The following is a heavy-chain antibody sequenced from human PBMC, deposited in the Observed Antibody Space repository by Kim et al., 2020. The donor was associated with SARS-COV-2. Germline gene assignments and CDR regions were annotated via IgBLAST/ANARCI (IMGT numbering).Heavy chain of an antibody. V-gene: IGHV1-8*01. J-gene: IGHJ6*02. CDR3: ARGRYLIDYSPYYYYGMDV. Sequence: ASVKVSCKASGYTFTSYDINWVRQATGQGLEWMGWMNPNSGNTGYAQKFQGRVTMTRNTSISTAYMELSSLRSEDTAVYYCARGRYLIDYSPYYYYGMDVWGQGTTVTVSS. D-gene: IGHD4-4*01. CDR1: GYTFTSYD. CDR2: MNPNSGNT.